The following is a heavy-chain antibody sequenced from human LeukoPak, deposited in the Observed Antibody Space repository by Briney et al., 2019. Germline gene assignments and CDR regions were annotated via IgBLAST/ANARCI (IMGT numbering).Heavy chain of an antibody. CDR3: ARYDYGGILFDY. J-gene: IGHJ4*02. CDR1: GFTVSSTY. CDR2: IYYSGST. V-gene: IGHV4-30-4*01. D-gene: IGHD4-23*01. Sequence: LRLSCAASGFTVSSTYMSWVRQPPGKGLEWIGYIYYSGSTYYNPSLKSRVTISVDTSKNQFSLKLSSVTAADTAVYYCARYDYGGILFDYWGQGTLVTVSS.